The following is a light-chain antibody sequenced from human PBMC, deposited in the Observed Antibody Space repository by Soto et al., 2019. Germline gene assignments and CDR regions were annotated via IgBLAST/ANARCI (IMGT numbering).Light chain of an antibody. Sequence: DIQMTQSPSTLSASVGDRVTITCRASQSLSSWLAWYQQKPGKAPELLIYKASSLESEVPSRYSGSGYGTEFTLTISRLQPDDLSTYYFQQYNNYWTFGQGTKVAIK. CDR3: QQYNNYWT. V-gene: IGKV1-5*03. J-gene: IGKJ1*01. CDR2: KAS. CDR1: QSLSSW.